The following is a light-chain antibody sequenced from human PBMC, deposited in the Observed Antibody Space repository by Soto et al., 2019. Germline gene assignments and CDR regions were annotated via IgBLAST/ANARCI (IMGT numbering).Light chain of an antibody. CDR3: QAWDSSTVV. CDR2: QNS. Sequence: SYELTQPPSVSVSPGQTASITCSGDRLGDKNVCWYQQKPGQSPVLVIYQNSKRPSGIPERFSGSNSGNTVTLTISGTQAMDEADYYCQAWDSSTVVFGGGTKLTVL. V-gene: IGLV3-1*01. J-gene: IGLJ2*01. CDR1: RLGDKN.